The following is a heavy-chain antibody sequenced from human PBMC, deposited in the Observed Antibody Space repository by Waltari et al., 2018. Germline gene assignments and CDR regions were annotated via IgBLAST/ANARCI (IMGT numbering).Heavy chain of an antibody. Sequence: QVQLQQWGAGLLKPSETLSLTCAVYGGSFSGYYWSWIRQPPGKGRERIGESNQSGSTNSIPSLKSRVTIAVDTSKNQFSLKLSSVTAADTAVYYCARRSRYDFWSGYRQDNWFDPWGQGTLVTVSS. CDR3: ARRSRYDFWSGYRQDNWFDP. V-gene: IGHV4-34*01. D-gene: IGHD3-3*01. J-gene: IGHJ5*02. CDR1: GGSFSGYY. CDR2: SNQSGST.